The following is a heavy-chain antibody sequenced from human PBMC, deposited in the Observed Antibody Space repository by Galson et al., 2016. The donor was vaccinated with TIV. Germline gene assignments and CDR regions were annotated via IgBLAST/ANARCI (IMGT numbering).Heavy chain of an antibody. V-gene: IGHV3-23*01. CDR1: GFSLSDYA. CDR2: ISGRGGTT. J-gene: IGHJ6*02. Sequence: SLRLSCAASGFSLSDYAMTWVRQAPGKGLEWVSDISGRGGTTHYAASVKGRFTISRDNSKNTLYLHMSSLRAEDTALYYCARGPTTRRGYYGLDIWGQGTTVTVSS. D-gene: IGHD1-26*01. CDR3: ARGPTTRRGYYGLDI.